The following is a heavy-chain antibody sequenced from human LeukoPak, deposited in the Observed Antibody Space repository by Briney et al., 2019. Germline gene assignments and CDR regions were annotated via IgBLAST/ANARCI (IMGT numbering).Heavy chain of an antibody. J-gene: IGHJ5*02. CDR3: ARGVPAAGVWFDP. CDR2: IYYSGST. V-gene: IGHV4-59*01. Sequence: SETLSLTCTVSGGSISSYYWSWIRQPPGKGLEWIEYIYYSGSTNYDPSLKSRVTISVDTSKNQFSLKLSSVTAADTAVYYCARGVPAAGVWFDPWGQGTLVTVSS. CDR1: GGSISSYY. D-gene: IGHD2-2*01.